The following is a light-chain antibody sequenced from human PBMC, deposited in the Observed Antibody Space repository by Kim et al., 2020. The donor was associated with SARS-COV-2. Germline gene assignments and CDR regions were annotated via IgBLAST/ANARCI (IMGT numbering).Light chain of an antibody. CDR1: SLRSYY. CDR3: NSRDSSGNRV. CDR2: GKN. V-gene: IGLV3-19*01. Sequence: VALGQTVRITCQGDSLRSYYASWYQQKPGQAPVLVIYGKNNRPSWIPDRFSGSSSGNTASLTITGAQAEDEAGYYCNSRDSSGNRVFGTGTKVTVL. J-gene: IGLJ1*01.